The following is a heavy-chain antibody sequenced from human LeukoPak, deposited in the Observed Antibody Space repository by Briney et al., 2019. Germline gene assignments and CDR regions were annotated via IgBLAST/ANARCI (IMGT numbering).Heavy chain of an antibody. V-gene: IGHV4-59*12. CDR2: IYYSGSS. D-gene: IGHD6-19*01. CDR3: ARVHARYSSGWYGIDY. J-gene: IGHJ4*02. Sequence: SETLSLTCTVSGVSINGYYWSWIRQPPGKGLEWIGYIYYSGSSNNNPSLKSRVTISVDTSKNQFSLKLTSVTAADTAVYYCARVHARYSSGWYGIDYWGQGTLVTVSS. CDR1: GVSINGYY.